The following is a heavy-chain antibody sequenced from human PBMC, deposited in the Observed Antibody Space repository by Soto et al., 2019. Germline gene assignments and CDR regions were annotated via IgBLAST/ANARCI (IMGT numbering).Heavy chain of an antibody. D-gene: IGHD5-18*01. J-gene: IGHJ2*01. CDR3: ARDLYSYGPVGYFDL. CDR1: GGSVTSGSYY. CDR2: TYYSGST. Sequence: SETLSLTCTFSGGSVTSGSYYWIWIRQPPGKGLEWIGYTYYSGSTNYNPSLKSRVTISVDTSKSQISLKLSSVTAADTAVYYCARDLYSYGPVGYFDLWGRGTLVTVSS. V-gene: IGHV4-61*01.